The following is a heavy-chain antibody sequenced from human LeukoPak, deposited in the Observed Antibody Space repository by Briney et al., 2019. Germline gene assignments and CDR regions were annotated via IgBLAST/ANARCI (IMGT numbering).Heavy chain of an antibody. Sequence: GGSLRLSCAASGFTFSSYAMSRVRQAPGKGLEWVSAISGSGGSTYYADSVKGRFTISRDNSKNTLYLQMNSLRAEDTAVYYCAKDDYGDYRYYGMDVWGKGTTVTVSS. J-gene: IGHJ6*04. CDR3: AKDDYGDYRYYGMDV. V-gene: IGHV3-23*01. D-gene: IGHD4-17*01. CDR1: GFTFSSYA. CDR2: ISGSGGST.